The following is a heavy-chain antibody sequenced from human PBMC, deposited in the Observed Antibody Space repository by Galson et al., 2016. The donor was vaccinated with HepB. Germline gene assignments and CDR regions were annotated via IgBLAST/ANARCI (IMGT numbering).Heavy chain of an antibody. CDR2: IYPGDSDT. Sequence: QSGAEVKKPGESLKISCKASGYSFTKYWIGWVRQMPGKGLEWMGIIYPGDSDTRYSPSFQGQVTISADKFSNTAYLQWNSLKAPDTAMYYCARIGSAGGELVYYSYNLDVWGQGTTVTVSS. V-gene: IGHV5-51*01. CDR1: GYSFTKYW. J-gene: IGHJ6*02. CDR3: ARIGSAGGELVYYSYNLDV. D-gene: IGHD1-7*01.